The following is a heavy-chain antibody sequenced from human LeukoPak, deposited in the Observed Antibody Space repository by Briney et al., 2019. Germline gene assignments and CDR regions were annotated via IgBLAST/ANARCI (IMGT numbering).Heavy chain of an antibody. Sequence: ASVKVSRKASGYTFTDYYIHWVRQAPGQGLEWMGWINPNIGGTNYAQKFQGRVTMTRDTSISTAYMELSRLRSDDTAVYYCARDGAPFRAVVGQPGYYYYYMVVWGKGTTVTVSS. CDR2: INPNIGGT. J-gene: IGHJ6*03. CDR3: ARDGAPFRAVVGQPGYYYYYMVV. D-gene: IGHD3-22*01. CDR1: GYTFTDYY. V-gene: IGHV1-2*02.